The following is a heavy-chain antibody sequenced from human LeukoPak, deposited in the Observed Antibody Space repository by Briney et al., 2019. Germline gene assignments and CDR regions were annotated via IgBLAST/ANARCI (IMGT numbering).Heavy chain of an antibody. Sequence: ASVKVSCKAFGYTFTSNYMHWVRQAPGQGLEWMGWINPNNGGTNYAQKVQGRVSMTRDTSISTAYMELSRLRSDDTAVYYCARGTWIQEQTPHYYYYYYMDVWGKGTTVTVSS. J-gene: IGHJ6*03. CDR1: GYTFTSNY. D-gene: IGHD5-18*01. CDR2: INPNNGGT. V-gene: IGHV1-2*02. CDR3: ARGTWIQEQTPHYYYYYYMDV.